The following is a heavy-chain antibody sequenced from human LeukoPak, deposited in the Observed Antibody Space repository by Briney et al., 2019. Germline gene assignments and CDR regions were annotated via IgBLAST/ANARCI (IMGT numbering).Heavy chain of an antibody. CDR3: ARVGSGYDSNWFDP. V-gene: IGHV1-69*06. D-gene: IGHD5-12*01. J-gene: IGHJ5*02. CDR2: IIPIFGTA. CDR1: GGTFSSYA. Sequence: SVKVSCKASGGTFSSYAISWVRQAPGQGLEWMGGIIPIFGTANYAQKFQGRVTITADKSTSTAYMELSSLSSADTAVYYCARVGSGYDSNWFDPWGQGTLVTVSS.